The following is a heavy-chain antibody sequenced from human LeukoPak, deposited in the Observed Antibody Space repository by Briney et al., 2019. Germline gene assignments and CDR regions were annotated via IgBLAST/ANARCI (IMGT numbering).Heavy chain of an antibody. J-gene: IGHJ4*02. CDR3: ARAMTTVTPIDY. CDR2: INHSGST. Sequence: PSETLSLTCAVYGGSFSGYYWSWIRQPPGKGLEWIGEINHSGSTNYNPSLKSRVTISVDTSKNQFSLKLSSVTAADTAVYYCARAMTTVTPIDYWGQGTLVTVSS. D-gene: IGHD4-17*01. CDR1: GGSFSGYY. V-gene: IGHV4-34*01.